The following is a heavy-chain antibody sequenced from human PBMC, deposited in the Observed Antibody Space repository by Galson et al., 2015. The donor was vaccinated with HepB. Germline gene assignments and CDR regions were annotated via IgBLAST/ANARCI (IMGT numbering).Heavy chain of an antibody. Sequence: SVKVSCKASGSTFTSYAMNWVRQAPGQGLEWTGWINTNTGNPTYAQGFTGRFVFSLDTSVSTAYLQISSLKAEDTAVYYCARRPPRLVRGGGYYFDYWGQGTLVTVSS. D-gene: IGHD3-10*01. CDR2: INTNTGNP. V-gene: IGHV7-4-1*02. CDR1: GSTFTSYA. J-gene: IGHJ4*02. CDR3: ARRPPRLVRGGGYYFDY.